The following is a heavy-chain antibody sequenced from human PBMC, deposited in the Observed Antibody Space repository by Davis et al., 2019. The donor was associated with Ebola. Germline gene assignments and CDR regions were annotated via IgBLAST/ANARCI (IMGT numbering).Heavy chain of an antibody. Sequence: AASVKVSCKASGYTFTSYGISWVRQAPGQGLEWMGWISAYNGNTNYAQILQGRVTMTTDTSTSTVYMELSSLRSEDTALYYCTTPGGQDSGYDVFDIWGQGTMVTVSS. V-gene: IGHV1-18*04. J-gene: IGHJ3*02. D-gene: IGHD5-12*01. CDR3: TTPGGQDSGYDVFDI. CDR1: GYTFTSYG. CDR2: ISAYNGNT.